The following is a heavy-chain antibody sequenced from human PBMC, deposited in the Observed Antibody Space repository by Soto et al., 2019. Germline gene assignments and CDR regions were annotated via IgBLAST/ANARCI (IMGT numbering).Heavy chain of an antibody. Sequence: ASVKVSCKASGYTFTSYAMHWVRQAPGQRLAWMGWINAGNGNTKYSQKFQGRVTITRDTSASTAYMELSSLRSEDTAVYYCARVLLWFGELSYYYYGMDVWGQGTTVTVSS. CDR3: ARVLLWFGELSYYYYGMDV. CDR1: GYTFTSYA. D-gene: IGHD3-10*01. J-gene: IGHJ6*02. V-gene: IGHV1-3*01. CDR2: INAGNGNT.